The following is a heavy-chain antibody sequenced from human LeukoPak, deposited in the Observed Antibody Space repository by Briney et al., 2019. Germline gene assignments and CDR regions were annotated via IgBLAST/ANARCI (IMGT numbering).Heavy chain of an antibody. D-gene: IGHD6-6*01. V-gene: IGHV3-23*01. CDR3: ARSIATRQYYFDY. CDR1: GFTFSSYA. CDR2: ISGSGGST. Sequence: GGSLRLSCAASGFTFSSYAMRWVRQAPGKGLEWVSAISGSGGSTYYADSVKGRFTISRDNSKNSLYLQMNSLRAEDTAVYYWARSIATRQYYFDYWGQGTLVTVSS. J-gene: IGHJ4*02.